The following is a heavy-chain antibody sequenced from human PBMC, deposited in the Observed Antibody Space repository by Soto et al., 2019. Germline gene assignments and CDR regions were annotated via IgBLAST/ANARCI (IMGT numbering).Heavy chain of an antibody. J-gene: IGHJ4*02. V-gene: IGHV3-74*01. CDR2: INSDGSST. D-gene: IGHD3-22*01. CDR3: ARGSRYYYDSSGYIGFDY. CDR1: GFTFSSYW. Sequence: GGSLRLSCAASGFTFSSYWMHWVRQAPGKGLVWVSRINSDGSSTSYADSVKGRFTISRDNAKNTLYLQMNSLRAEDTAVYYCARGSRYYYDSSGYIGFDYWGQGTLVTVSS.